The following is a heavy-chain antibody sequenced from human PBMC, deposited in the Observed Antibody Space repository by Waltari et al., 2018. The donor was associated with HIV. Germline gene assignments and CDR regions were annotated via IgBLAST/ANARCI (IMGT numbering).Heavy chain of an antibody. D-gene: IGHD6-19*01. CDR3: ARESSVWDF. J-gene: IGHJ4*02. CDR1: GLPFSDYF. Sequence: QVQVVESGGGLVKPGGSLRLAGSNSGLPFSDYFMSWIRQTPRRGLELLAYVSHTGTDTFYADSLRGRFAVSRDNSRNSLYLDLNKLTTEDSGIYYCARESSVWDFWGQGILVTVSS. V-gene: IGHV3-11*01. CDR2: VSHTGTDT.